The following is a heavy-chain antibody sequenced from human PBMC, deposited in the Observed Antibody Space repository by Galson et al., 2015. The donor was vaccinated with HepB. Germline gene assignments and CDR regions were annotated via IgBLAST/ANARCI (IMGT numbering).Heavy chain of an antibody. CDR3: ARSRGGDYVGVTYPPKL. D-gene: IGHD2-21*02. CDR2: INAGNGNT. CDR1: GYTFTSYA. V-gene: IGHV1-3*01. J-gene: IGHJ4*02. Sequence: SVKVSCKASGYTFTSYAMHWVRQAPGQRLEWMGWINAGNGNTKYSQKFQGRVTITRDTSASTAYMELSSLRSEDTAVYYCARSRGGDYVGVTYPPKLWGQGTLVTVSS.